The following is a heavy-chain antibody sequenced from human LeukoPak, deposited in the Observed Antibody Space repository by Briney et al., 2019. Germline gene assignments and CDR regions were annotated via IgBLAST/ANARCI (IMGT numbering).Heavy chain of an antibody. J-gene: IGHJ4*02. D-gene: IGHD6-19*01. Sequence: GESLQISCKGSGSSFTIYWIGWVRQLPGKGLEWMGIIYPGDSDTRYSPSFQGQVTISADRSINTAYLHWSSLEASDTAIYYCARRLKNSNGWTFDYWGQGTLVTVSS. CDR2: IYPGDSDT. CDR3: ARRLKNSNGWTFDY. V-gene: IGHV5-51*01. CDR1: GSSFTIYW.